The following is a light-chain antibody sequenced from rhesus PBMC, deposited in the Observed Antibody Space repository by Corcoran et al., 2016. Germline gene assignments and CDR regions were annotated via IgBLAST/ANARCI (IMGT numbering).Light chain of an antibody. CDR1: QSVTRN. Sequence: EIVMTQSPATLSLSPGERATLSCRASQSVTRNLAWYQQKPGQAPTRRIYGASSRATGIPARFSGSGSGTDFTLIISSLEPEDVGVYYCQQDYSWPLTFGGGTKVELK. V-gene: IGKV3-42*01. CDR3: QQDYSWPLT. CDR2: GAS. J-gene: IGKJ4*01.